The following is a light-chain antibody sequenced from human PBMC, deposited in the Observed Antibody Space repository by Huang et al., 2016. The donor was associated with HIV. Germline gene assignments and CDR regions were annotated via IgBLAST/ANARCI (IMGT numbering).Light chain of an antibody. Sequence: DVQLTQSPSSLSASVGDRVIITCRASQTISTYLCLYQQQTGNAPKLLIYSTSNLQSGVPSRFSGSGSGTDFTLTITSLQPEDFATYYCQQSYDAPPTFGPGTRLENK. CDR1: QTISTY. J-gene: IGKJ5*01. V-gene: IGKV1-39*01. CDR2: STS. CDR3: QQSYDAPPT.